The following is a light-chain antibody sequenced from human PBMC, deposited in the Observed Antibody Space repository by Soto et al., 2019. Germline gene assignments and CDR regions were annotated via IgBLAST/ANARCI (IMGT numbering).Light chain of an antibody. CDR3: QQLTGYPRT. V-gene: IGKV3-15*01. J-gene: IGKJ1*01. CDR1: QSVGSK. Sequence: LVMTQSPATLSVSPGERATLSCRASQSVGSKLIWYQHKPGQAPRLLIYGASARATGIPARFSGSGSGAEFTLTISSVQSEDSAIYYCQQLTGYPRTFGQGTKVEIK. CDR2: GAS.